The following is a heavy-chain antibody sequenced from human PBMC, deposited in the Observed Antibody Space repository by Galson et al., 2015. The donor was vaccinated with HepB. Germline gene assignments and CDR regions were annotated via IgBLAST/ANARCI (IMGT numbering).Heavy chain of an antibody. D-gene: IGHD2-15*01. CDR1: GFTFSDYY. Sequence: SLRLSCAASGFTFSDYYMNWVRQAPGKGLEWVSSISSSSTIYYADSVKGRFTISRDNAKNSLYLQMNSLRAEDTAVYYCARSSSWSSGGSCYSVPNAFDIWCQGTMVTVSS. V-gene: IGHV3-69-1*01. CDR2: ISSSSTI. J-gene: IGHJ3*02. CDR3: ARSSSWSSGGSCYSVPNAFDI.